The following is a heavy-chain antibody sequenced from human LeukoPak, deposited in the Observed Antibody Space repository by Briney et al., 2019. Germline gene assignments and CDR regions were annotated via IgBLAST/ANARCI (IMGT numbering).Heavy chain of an antibody. CDR2: IYYSGST. V-gene: IGHV4-59*12. CDR1: GGSISSYY. Sequence: SETLSLTCTVSGGSISSYYWSWIRQTPGKGLEWIGYIYYSGSTYYNPSLESRVTMSLDTSKNQFSLKLSSVTAADTAVYYCARDENGYVWGSFRAWGQGTLVTVSS. D-gene: IGHD3-16*02. CDR3: ARDENGYVWGSFRA. J-gene: IGHJ5*02.